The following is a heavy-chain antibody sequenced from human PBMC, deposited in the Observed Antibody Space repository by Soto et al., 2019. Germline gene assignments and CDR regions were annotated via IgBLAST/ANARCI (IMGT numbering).Heavy chain of an antibody. Sequence: SVKVSCKASGGTFSSYAISWVRQAPGQGLEWMGGIIPIFGTANYAQKFQGRVTITADESTSTAYMELSSLRSEDTAVYYCARGLVPAAIRIYYGMDVWGQGTTATVSS. J-gene: IGHJ6*02. CDR1: GGTFSSYA. CDR3: ARGLVPAAIRIYYGMDV. V-gene: IGHV1-69*13. D-gene: IGHD2-2*01. CDR2: IIPIFGTA.